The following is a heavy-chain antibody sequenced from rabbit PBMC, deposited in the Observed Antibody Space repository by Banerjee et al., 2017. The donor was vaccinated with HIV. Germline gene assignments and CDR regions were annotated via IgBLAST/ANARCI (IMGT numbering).Heavy chain of an antibody. V-gene: IGHV1S45*01. Sequence: QEQLEESGGDLVKPEGSLTLTCTASGFSFSSKNVMCWVRQAPGKGLEWIGCINTSSGNTVYASWAKGRFTISKTSSTTVTLQMTSLTAADTATYFCARGGDAGDGFNLWGQGTLVTVS. CDR1: GFSFSSKNV. CDR2: INTSSGNT. CDR3: ARGGDAGDGFNL. J-gene: IGHJ4*01. D-gene: IGHD4-2*01.